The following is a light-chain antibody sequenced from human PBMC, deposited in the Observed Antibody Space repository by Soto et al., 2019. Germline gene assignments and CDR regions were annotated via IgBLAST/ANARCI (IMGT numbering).Light chain of an antibody. J-gene: IGKJ5*01. CDR2: GAS. CDR1: QSFSSSY. CDR3: QQYITHTT. Sequence: DIVMKQSPVTLSLYTGERATLSCRASQSFSSSYLACYQQNPGQATRLLIFGASTRAASMPGRFSGSGSGTEFTLIISSLQADDFASYYCQQYITHTTFGQGTRLEI. V-gene: IGKV3-15*01.